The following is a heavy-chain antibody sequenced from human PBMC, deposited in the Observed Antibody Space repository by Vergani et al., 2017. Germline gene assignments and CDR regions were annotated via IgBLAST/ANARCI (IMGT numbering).Heavy chain of an antibody. V-gene: IGHV7-4-1*02. CDR3: ARGARGYCYYGMDV. J-gene: IGHJ6*02. CDR1: GYTFTSYA. Sequence: QVQLVQSGSELKKPGASVKVSCKASGYTFTSYAMNWVRQPPGQGLEWRGWINTNTGNPTYAQGFTGRFVFSLDTSVSTAYLQISSLKAEDTAVYYCARGARGYCYYGMDVWGQGTTVTVSS. CDR2: INTNTGNP.